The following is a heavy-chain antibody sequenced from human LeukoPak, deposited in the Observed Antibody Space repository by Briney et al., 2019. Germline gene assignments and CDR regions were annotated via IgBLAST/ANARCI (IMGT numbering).Heavy chain of an antibody. CDR2: IYHSGST. CDR3: ARATYDSSGYLDY. D-gene: IGHD3-22*01. CDR1: GGSISSGGYY. J-gene: IGHJ4*02. Sequence: SETLSLTCTVSGGSISSGGYYWSWIRRHPGKGLEWIGYIYHSGSTYSNPSLKSRVTISVDTSKNQFSLKLSSVTAADTAVYYCARATYDSSGYLDYWGQGTLVTVSS. V-gene: IGHV4-31*03.